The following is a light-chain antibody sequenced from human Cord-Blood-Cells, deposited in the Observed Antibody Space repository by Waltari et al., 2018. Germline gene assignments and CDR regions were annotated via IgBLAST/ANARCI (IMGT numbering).Light chain of an antibody. Sequence: QSALTQPRSVSGSPGQSVTISCLGTSSDVGGFNYVSWYQQHPGKAPKLMIYDVSKRPSGVPDRFSGSKSGNTASLTISGLQAEDEADYYCCSYAGSYVFGTGTKVTIL. CDR3: CSYAGSYV. CDR1: SSDVGGFNY. CDR2: DVS. V-gene: IGLV2-11*01. J-gene: IGLJ1*01.